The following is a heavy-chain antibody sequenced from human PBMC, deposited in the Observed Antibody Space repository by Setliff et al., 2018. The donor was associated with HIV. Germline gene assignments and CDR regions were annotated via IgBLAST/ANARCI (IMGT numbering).Heavy chain of an antibody. D-gene: IGHD2-15*01. CDR1: GYTFTDYY. Sequence: GASVKVSCKASGYTFTDYYVHWVRQAPGQGLEWMGVIYPSGGNANYAQKFQGRVTMTRDTSTSTVYMEVNSLRSEDTAVYYCAREAHGGNPWGDYWGRGTLVTVSS. CDR3: AREAHGGNPWGDY. CDR2: IYPSGGNA. J-gene: IGHJ4*02. V-gene: IGHV1-46*01.